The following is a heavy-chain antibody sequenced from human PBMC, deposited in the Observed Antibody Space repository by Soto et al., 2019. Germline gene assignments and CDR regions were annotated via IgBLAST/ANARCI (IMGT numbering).Heavy chain of an antibody. J-gene: IGHJ5*02. CDR3: ARGVDRSSWFMWFDP. V-gene: IGHV3-33*01. D-gene: IGHD6-13*01. CDR1: GFTFSSYG. CDR2: IWYDGINK. Sequence: QVQLVESGGGVVQPGRSLRLSCAASGFTFSSYGLHWVRQAPGKGLEWVAVIWYDGINKFYADSVKGRFTISRDNSKNTVYLEMNSLRVEDTAVYYCARGVDRSSWFMWFDPWGQGTLVTVSS.